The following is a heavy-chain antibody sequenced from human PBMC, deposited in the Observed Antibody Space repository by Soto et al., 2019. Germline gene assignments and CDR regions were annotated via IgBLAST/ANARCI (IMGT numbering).Heavy chain of an antibody. V-gene: IGHV2-5*01. D-gene: IGHD4-17*01. CDR1: GFSLNTGGVG. CDR3: AHRGYGDYPRDNWFDP. Sequence: QITLKESGPTLVKHTQTLTLTCTFSGFSLNTGGVGVGWIRQPPGKALEWLAVIYWNEDKRYSPSLKSRLTITKDTSKNQVVLTMTNMDRVDTATYFCAHRGYGDYPRDNWFDPWGQGTLVTVSS. J-gene: IGHJ5*02. CDR2: IYWNEDK.